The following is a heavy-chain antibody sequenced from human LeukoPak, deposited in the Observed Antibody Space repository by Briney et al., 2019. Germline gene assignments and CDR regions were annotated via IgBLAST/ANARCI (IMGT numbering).Heavy chain of an antibody. Sequence: PSQTLSLTCTVSGGSISSGGSSWSWIRQPPGKGLEWIGYVYNNGNTYNNPSLKSRVTISVDTSKNHFSLKLSSVTAADTAVYFCARDQGAGTGYFDCWGQGTLVTVSS. D-gene: IGHD3/OR15-3a*01. J-gene: IGHJ4*02. V-gene: IGHV4-30-4*07. CDR1: GGSISSGGSS. CDR3: ARDQGAGTGYFDC. CDR2: VYNNGNT.